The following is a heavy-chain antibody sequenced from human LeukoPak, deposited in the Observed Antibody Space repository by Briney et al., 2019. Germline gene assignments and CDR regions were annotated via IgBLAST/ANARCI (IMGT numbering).Heavy chain of an antibody. D-gene: IGHD6-19*01. Sequence: ASVKVSCKASGYTFTSYDINWVRQATGQGLELMGWMNPNSGNTGYAQKFQGRVTITRNTAISTAYMELSSLRSEDTAVYYCARGVTGYSSGWFDYWGQGTLVTVSS. J-gene: IGHJ4*02. CDR2: MNPNSGNT. V-gene: IGHV1-8*03. CDR3: ARGVTGYSSGWFDY. CDR1: GYTFTSYD.